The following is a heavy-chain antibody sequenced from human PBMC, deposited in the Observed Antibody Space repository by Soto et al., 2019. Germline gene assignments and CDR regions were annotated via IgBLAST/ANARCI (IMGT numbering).Heavy chain of an antibody. CDR2: IHYFGST. D-gene: IGHD3-16*01. V-gene: IGHV4-61*01. J-gene: IGHJ4*02. Sequence: SQTLSLTCTVSGGSLNSSSHYWSWIRQPPGKGLEWIGYIHYFGSTKYNPSLESRVVISVDTSKNQFSLKVPCVTAADTAIYFCATGRTYVGFDSWGQGAWGTVS. CDR3: ATGRTYVGFDS. CDR1: GGSLNSSSHY.